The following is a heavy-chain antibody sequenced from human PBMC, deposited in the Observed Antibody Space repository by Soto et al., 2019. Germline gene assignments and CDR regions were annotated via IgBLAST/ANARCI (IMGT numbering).Heavy chain of an antibody. CDR1: GYTFIDYY. CDR3: TRGCCVSESCPGTLFHV. V-gene: IGHV1-46*01. CDR2: INPSDGRS. J-gene: IGHJ4*02. D-gene: IGHD1-1*01. Sequence: QVQLVQSGAEVKEPGASLKVSCKASGYTFIDYYIHWVRQAPGQGLEWMTKINPSDGRSTYAQNFQGRLTVTRDTSESTYCIDVNTLRSEYTAVYYCTRGCCVSESCPGTLFHVWGQGALVVVSS.